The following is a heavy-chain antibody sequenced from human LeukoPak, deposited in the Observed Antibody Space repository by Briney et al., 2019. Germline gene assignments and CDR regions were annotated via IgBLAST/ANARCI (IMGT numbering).Heavy chain of an antibody. Sequence: ASVKVSCKVSGYTLTELSVHWVRQAPGKGLEWMGGFDPEDGETIYAQKFQGRVTMTEDTSTDTAYMELSSLRSEDTAVYYCATAPLKYCSGGSCADYFDYWGQGTLVTVSS. D-gene: IGHD2-15*01. CDR3: ATAPLKYCSGGSCADYFDY. V-gene: IGHV1-24*01. CDR2: FDPEDGET. J-gene: IGHJ4*02. CDR1: GYTLTELS.